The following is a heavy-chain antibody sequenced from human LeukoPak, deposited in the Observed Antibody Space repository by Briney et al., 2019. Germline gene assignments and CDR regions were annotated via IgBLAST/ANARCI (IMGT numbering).Heavy chain of an antibody. CDR2: ISGSGGST. CDR1: GFTFSSYA. Sequence: PSGGSLRLSCAASGFTFSSYAMSWVRQAPGKGLEWVSAISGSGGSTYDADSVKGRFTISRDNSKNTPYLQMNSLRAEDTAVYYCAEDGLAAAAYWGQGTLVTVSS. D-gene: IGHD6-13*01. V-gene: IGHV3-23*01. J-gene: IGHJ4*02. CDR3: AEDGLAAAAY.